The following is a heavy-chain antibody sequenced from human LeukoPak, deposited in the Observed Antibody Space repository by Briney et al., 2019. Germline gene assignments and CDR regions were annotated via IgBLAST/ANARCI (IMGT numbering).Heavy chain of an antibody. Sequence: GGSLRLSCAASGFTFSTFSMAWVRQAPGKGLEYVSAISSNGGSTFYVNSVEGRFTISRDNSKNTLYLQMGSLRAEDMAVYYCARAPYSGSYSDYWGQGTLVTVSS. V-gene: IGHV3-64*01. CDR3: ARAPYSGSYSDY. CDR1: GFTFSTFS. D-gene: IGHD1-26*01. J-gene: IGHJ4*02. CDR2: ISSNGGST.